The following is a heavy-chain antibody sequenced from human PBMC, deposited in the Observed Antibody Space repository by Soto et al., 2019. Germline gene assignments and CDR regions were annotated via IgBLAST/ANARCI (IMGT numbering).Heavy chain of an antibody. CDR2: ISYDGSTT. V-gene: IGHV3-30*09. J-gene: IGHJ5*02. D-gene: IGHD4-4*01. CDR3: ARHVASTVTTSDWFDP. Sequence: HPGGSLRLSCAASGFTFSSHAMHWVRQAPGKGLEWVAIISYDGSTTYHADSVKGRFAISRDNSKNTLYLQMNSLRTDDTAVYFCARHVASTVTTSDWFDPWGQGTLVTVSS. CDR1: GFTFSSHA.